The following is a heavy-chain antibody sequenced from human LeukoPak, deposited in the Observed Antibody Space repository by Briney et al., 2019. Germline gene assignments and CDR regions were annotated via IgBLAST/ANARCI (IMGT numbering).Heavy chain of an antibody. CDR2: IYHSGST. J-gene: IGHJ5*02. D-gene: IGHD3-3*01. CDR1: GGSISSSNW. CDR3: ARADVTEWLLS. V-gene: IGHV4-4*02. Sequence: PSGTLSLTCAVSGGSISSSNWWSWVRQPPGKGLEWIGEIYHSGSTNYNPSLKSRVTISGDKSKNQFSLKLSSVTAADTAVYYCARADVTEWLLSWGQGTLVTVSS.